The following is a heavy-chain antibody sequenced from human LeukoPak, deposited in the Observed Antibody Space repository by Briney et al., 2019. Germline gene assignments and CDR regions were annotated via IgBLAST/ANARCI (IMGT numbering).Heavy chain of an antibody. D-gene: IGHD1-26*01. CDR2: ISSSSSYI. V-gene: IGHV3-21*01. J-gene: IGHJ3*02. CDR1: GFTFSSYS. CDR3: ARLCRVGATPGAFDX. Sequence: GGSLRLSCAASGFTFSSYSMNWVRQAPGKGLEWVSSISSSSSYIYYADSVKGRFTISRDNAKNSLYLQMNSLRAEDTAVYYCARLCRVGATPGAFDXWGQGXMVTVS.